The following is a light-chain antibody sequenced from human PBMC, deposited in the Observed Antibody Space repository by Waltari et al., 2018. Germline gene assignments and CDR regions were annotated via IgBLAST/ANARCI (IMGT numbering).Light chain of an antibody. Sequence: QSVLTQPPSVSGAPGQRVTIPCTGGSSNIGAGYELNWYQQPPGTAPKLPIYGNTKRPPGIPDRFSASRSGTSASLAITGLQADYEADYYCQSYDSRLSTYVFGTGTKVTVL. V-gene: IGLV1-40*01. CDR3: QSYDSRLSTYV. J-gene: IGLJ1*01. CDR1: SSNIGAGYE. CDR2: GNT.